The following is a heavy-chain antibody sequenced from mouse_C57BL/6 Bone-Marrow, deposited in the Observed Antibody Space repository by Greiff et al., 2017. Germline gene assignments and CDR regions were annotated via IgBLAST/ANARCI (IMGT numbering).Heavy chain of an antibody. CDR1: GYSFTGYY. CDR2: INPSTGGT. J-gene: IGHJ3*01. Sequence: EVKLVESGPELVKPGASVKISCKASGYSFTGYYMNWVKQSPEKSLEWIGEINPSTGGTTYNQKFKAKATLTVDKSSSTAYMQLKSLTSEDSAVYYCAVTGWFAYWGQGTLVTVSA. CDR3: AVTGWFAY. D-gene: IGHD4-1*01. V-gene: IGHV1-42*01.